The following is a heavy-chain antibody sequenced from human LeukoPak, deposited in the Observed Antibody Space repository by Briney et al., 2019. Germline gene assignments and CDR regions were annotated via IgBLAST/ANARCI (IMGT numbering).Heavy chain of an antibody. CDR2: IYPGDSDT. Sequence: ESLKISCKGSGYRFTSYWIGWVRQMPGKGLEWMGMIYPGDSDTRYSPSFEGQVTISADKSIATAYLQWSGLKASDTAMYYCARHISDCGGDCPSDYWGQGTLVTVSS. D-gene: IGHD2-21*02. CDR3: ARHISDCGGDCPSDY. CDR1: GYRFTSYW. V-gene: IGHV5-51*01. J-gene: IGHJ4*02.